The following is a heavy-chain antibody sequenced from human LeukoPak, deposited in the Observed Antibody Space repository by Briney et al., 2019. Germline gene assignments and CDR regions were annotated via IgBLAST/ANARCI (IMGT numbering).Heavy chain of an antibody. D-gene: IGHD5-24*01. CDR1: GGSFKNHF. CDR2: VSHNGST. Sequence: SETLSLTCAVYGGSFKNHFWTWIRQAPGKGLEWIGEVSHNGSTVYNPSLESLITISVDTSKKQFSLRVNSVTVADAAVYYCARDQSFEMDAFDIWGQGTMVTVSS. J-gene: IGHJ3*02. V-gene: IGHV4-34*01. CDR3: ARDQSFEMDAFDI.